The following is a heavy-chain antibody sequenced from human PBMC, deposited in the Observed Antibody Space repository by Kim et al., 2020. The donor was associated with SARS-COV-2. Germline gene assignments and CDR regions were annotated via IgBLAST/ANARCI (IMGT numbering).Heavy chain of an antibody. CDR3: AREDYNDWQLGVFDY. CDR1: GFTFINYA. CDR2: ISGSGHKT. Sequence: GGSLRLSCAASGFTFINYAMGWVRQAPGKGLEWVSGISGSGHKTFYPDSVKGRFTITRDNSQNTLYLQMKRVTAEDTAVYYCAREDYNDWQLGVFDYWGQGTLVTVSS. J-gene: IGHJ4*02. D-gene: IGHD4-17*01. V-gene: IGHV3-23*01.